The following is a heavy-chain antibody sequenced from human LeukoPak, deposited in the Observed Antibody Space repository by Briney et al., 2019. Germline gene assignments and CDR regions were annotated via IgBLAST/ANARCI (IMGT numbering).Heavy chain of an antibody. J-gene: IGHJ4*02. D-gene: IGHD6-13*01. CDR1: RYIFTSYY. Sequence: ASVKVSCKASRYIFTSYYIHWVRQAPGQGLEWMGWINPNSGGTNYAQKFQDRVTMTGDTSISTAYMELSRLRSDDTAVYYCARDRGSSWYVDYWGQGTPVTVSS. V-gene: IGHV1-2*02. CDR2: INPNSGGT. CDR3: ARDRGSSWYVDY.